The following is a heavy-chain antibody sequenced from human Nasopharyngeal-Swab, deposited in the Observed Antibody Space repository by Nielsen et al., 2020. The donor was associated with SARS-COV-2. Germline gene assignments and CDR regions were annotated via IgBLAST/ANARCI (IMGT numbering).Heavy chain of an antibody. V-gene: IGHV3-30*18. J-gene: IGHJ6*02. CDR3: AKSLRGVSLSFGYYYGLDV. Sequence: GQWLEWVAVVSYDGRHKSYADSVKGRFTVSRDNSKNTMYLQMSSLRAEDTAIYYCAKSLRGVSLSFGYYYGLDVWGQGTTVTVSS. D-gene: IGHD3-10*01. CDR2: VSYDGRHK.